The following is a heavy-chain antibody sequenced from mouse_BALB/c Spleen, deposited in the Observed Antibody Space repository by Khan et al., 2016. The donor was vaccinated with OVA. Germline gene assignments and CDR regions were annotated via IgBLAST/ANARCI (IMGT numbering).Heavy chain of an antibody. CDR3: AKCTPDYYSMDY. V-gene: IGHV2-3*01. Sequence: QVQLKQSGPGLVAPSQSLSITCTVSGFSLTSYGVSWVRQPPGKGLEWLGVIWGDGSTNFHSALISRLIISKDNSKVQVFVILNSLQTDDTATYYCAKCTPDYYSMDYWGQGTSVTVSS. CDR2: IWGDGST. J-gene: IGHJ4*01. CDR1: GFSLTSYG.